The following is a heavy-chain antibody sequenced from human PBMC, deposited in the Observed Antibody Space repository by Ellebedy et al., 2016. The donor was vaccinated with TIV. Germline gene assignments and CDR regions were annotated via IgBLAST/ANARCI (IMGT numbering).Heavy chain of an antibody. D-gene: IGHD3-9*01. J-gene: IGHJ6*02. CDR2: ISSSSSYI. V-gene: IGHV3-21*01. CDR1: GFTFSNYS. Sequence: GESLKISXAASGFTFSNYSMNWVRQAPGKGLEWVSSISSSSSYIYCADSVKGRFIISRDNAKNSLYLQMNSLRAEDTAGYYCARDTSRNYDILTGYYTPYYYGMDVWGQGTTVTVSS. CDR3: ARDTSRNYDILTGYYTPYYYGMDV.